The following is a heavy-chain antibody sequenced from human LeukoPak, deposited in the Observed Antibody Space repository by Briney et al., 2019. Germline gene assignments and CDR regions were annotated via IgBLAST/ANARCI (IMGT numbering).Heavy chain of an antibody. Sequence: GGSLRLSCAASGFTFGNYDMSWVRQAPGKGLEWVSIISSSDASTYYADSVTGRFTISTDNAKNTLYLQMNSLRAEDTALYYCAKGSGRGSSSALDYWGQGTLVTVSS. J-gene: IGHJ4*02. CDR1: GFTFGNYD. D-gene: IGHD5-18*01. CDR3: AKGSGRGSSSALDY. CDR2: ISSSDAST. V-gene: IGHV3-23*01.